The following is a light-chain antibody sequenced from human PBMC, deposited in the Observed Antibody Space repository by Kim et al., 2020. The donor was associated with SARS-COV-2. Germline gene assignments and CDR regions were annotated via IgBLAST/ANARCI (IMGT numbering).Light chain of an antibody. V-gene: IGKV3-15*01. Sequence: PGERAAPSCWASESGSSNVAWYQQRPGEAPRLLIYGASTRASGITARMSGSESGTEVTLTISSLQSEDVAVYYCQQYNKWPPITFGQGTRLEIK. J-gene: IGKJ5*01. CDR1: ESGSSN. CDR2: GAS. CDR3: QQYNKWPPIT.